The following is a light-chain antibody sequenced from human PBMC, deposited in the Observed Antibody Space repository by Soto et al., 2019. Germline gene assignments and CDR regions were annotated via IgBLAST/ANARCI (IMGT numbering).Light chain of an antibody. J-gene: IGKJ1*01. CDR3: QQYSAWPGT. CDR2: GAS. CDR1: QTVSTN. V-gene: IGKV3-15*01. Sequence: EIVMTRSPATLSVSPGERATLSCRASQTVSTNLAWYHQKPGQAPRLLIYGASTRATGIPARFSGSGSGTQFTLTITSLQSEDFGTYYCQQYSAWPGTFGQGTKVDIK.